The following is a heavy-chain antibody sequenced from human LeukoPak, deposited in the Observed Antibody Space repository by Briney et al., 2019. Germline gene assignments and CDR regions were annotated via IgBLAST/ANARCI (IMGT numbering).Heavy chain of an antibody. CDR3: AKRRYCSSISCHDFDY. V-gene: IGHV3-23*01. J-gene: IGHJ4*02. Sequence: GGSLRLSCADSGFTFSSYAMSWVRQAPGQRLEWVSAISAGGDSPYYADSVEGRFSISRDNSKNTLYLQMNSLRAGDTAVYYCAKRRYCSSISCHDFDYWGQGTLVTVSS. D-gene: IGHD2-2*01. CDR1: GFTFSSYA. CDR2: ISAGGDSP.